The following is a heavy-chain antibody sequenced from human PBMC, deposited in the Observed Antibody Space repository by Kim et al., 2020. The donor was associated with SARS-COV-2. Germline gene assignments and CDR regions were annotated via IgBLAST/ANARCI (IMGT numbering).Heavy chain of an antibody. CDR3: ARVLRGYYDSSGYYYPLWFDP. D-gene: IGHD3-22*01. Sequence: SETLSLTCTVSGGSISSGGYYWSWIRQHPGKGLEWIGYIYYSGSTYYNPSLKSRVTISVDTSKNQFSLKLSSVTAADTAVYYCARVLRGYYDSSGYYYPLWFDPWGQEPWSPSPQ. CDR2: IYYSGST. CDR1: GGSISSGGYY. V-gene: IGHV4-31*03. J-gene: IGHJ5*02.